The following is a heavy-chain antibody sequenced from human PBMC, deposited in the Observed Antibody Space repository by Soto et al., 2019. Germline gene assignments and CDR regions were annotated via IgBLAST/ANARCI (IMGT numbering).Heavy chain of an antibody. CDR3: ARLIGNSWLDS. V-gene: IGHV4-30-4*01. Sequence: SETLSLTCTVSGGSIRSGDYYWSWIRQPPGKGLESIGYIYYSGSTYYNPSLKSRVTISVDTSKNQFSLKLSSVTPDDTAVYYCARLIGNSWLDSWGQGTLVTVSS. D-gene: IGHD3-16*01. J-gene: IGHJ5*01. CDR1: GGSIRSGDYY. CDR2: IYYSGST.